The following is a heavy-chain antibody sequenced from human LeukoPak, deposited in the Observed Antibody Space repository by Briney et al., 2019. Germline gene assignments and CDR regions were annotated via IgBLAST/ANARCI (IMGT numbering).Heavy chain of an antibody. J-gene: IGHJ5*02. V-gene: IGHV3-23*01. D-gene: IGHD3-3*01. CDR1: GFTFSSYA. CDR3: AKTSYYDFWSNNWFDP. Sequence: PGGSLRLSCAASGFTFSSYAMSWVRQAPGKGLEWVSAISGSGGSTYYADSVKGRFTISRDNSKNTLHLQMNSLRAEDTAVYYCAKTSYYDFWSNNWFDPWGQGTLVTVSS. CDR2: ISGSGGST.